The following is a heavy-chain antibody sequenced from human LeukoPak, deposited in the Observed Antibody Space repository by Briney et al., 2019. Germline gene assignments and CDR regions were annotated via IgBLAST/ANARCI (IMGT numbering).Heavy chain of an antibody. CDR3: TRDSALLGVAFDL. V-gene: IGHV3-64D*06. D-gene: IGHD2-15*01. CDR1: GFPFNTYA. J-gene: IGHJ3*01. Sequence: GGSLRLSCSASGFPFNTYAIHWVRQAPGKGPEYVAGISSNGDNTDFADSAKGRFTISRDNSKSTLFLQMNSLRAEDTAVYFCTRDSALLGVAFDLWGQGTVVTVSS. CDR2: ISSNGDNT.